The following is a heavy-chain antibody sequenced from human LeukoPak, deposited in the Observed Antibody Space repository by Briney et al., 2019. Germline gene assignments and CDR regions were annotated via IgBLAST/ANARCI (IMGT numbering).Heavy chain of an antibody. Sequence: NPSETLSLTCTVSGGSISSYYWSWIRQPPGKGLEWIGYIYYSGSTNYNPSLKSRVTISVDTFKNQFSLKLSSVTAADTAVYYCAREGRSGSYYYYGMDVWGQGTTVTVSS. CDR2: IYYSGST. CDR3: AREGRSGSYYYYGMDV. D-gene: IGHD1-26*01. CDR1: GGSISSYY. V-gene: IGHV4-59*01. J-gene: IGHJ6*02.